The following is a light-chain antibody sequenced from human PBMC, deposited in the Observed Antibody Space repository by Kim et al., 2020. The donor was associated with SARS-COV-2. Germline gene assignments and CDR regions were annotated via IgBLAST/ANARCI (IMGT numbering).Light chain of an antibody. Sequence: DIQMTQSPSSVSASVGDTITITCRASQNVNRWLAWYQQKPGKAPKVLIYTASSLESGVPSRLSGSGSGTDFTLTISSLQPEDFATYYCQQAESFPYTFGQGTKLEI. CDR2: TAS. V-gene: IGKV1D-12*01. J-gene: IGKJ2*01. CDR3: QQAESFPYT. CDR1: QNVNRW.